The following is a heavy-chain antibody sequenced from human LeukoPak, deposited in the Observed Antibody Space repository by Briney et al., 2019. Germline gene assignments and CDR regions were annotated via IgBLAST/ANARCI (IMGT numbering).Heavy chain of an antibody. CDR1: GFTFSSYE. CDR3: AELGITMIGGV. D-gene: IGHD3-10*02. J-gene: IGHJ6*04. Sequence: GGSLSLSCAASGFTFSSYEMNWVRQAPGKGLEWVSYISSSGSTIYYADSVKGRFTISRDNAKNSLYLQMNSLRAEDTAVYYCAELGITMIGGVWGKGTTVIISS. V-gene: IGHV3-48*03. CDR2: ISSSGSTI.